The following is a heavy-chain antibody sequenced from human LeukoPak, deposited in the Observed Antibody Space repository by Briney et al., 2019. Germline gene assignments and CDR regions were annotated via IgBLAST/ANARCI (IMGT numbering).Heavy chain of an antibody. V-gene: IGHV1-69*13. CDR2: IIRIFGTA. Sequence: SVKVSCKASGGTFSSYAISWVRQAPGQGLEWMGGIIRIFGTANYAQKFQGRVTITADESTSTAYMELSSLRSEDTAVYYCARRNIVVVPAAWDNWFDPWGQGTLVTVSS. CDR3: ARRNIVVVPAAWDNWFDP. D-gene: IGHD2-2*01. CDR1: GGTFSSYA. J-gene: IGHJ5*02.